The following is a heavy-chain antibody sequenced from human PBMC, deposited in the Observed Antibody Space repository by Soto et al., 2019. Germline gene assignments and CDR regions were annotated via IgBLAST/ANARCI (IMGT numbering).Heavy chain of an antibody. Sequence: QVQLVQSGAEVKKPGASVKVSCKASGYTFTSYDINWVRQATGQGLEWMGWMNPNSGNTGYAQKFQGRGTMTRNTSISTAYMELSSLRSEDTAVYYCARANWNYDQYYYYYGMDVWGQGTTVTVSS. J-gene: IGHJ6*02. CDR1: GYTFTSYD. CDR3: ARANWNYDQYYYYYGMDV. V-gene: IGHV1-8*01. D-gene: IGHD1-7*01. CDR2: MNPNSGNT.